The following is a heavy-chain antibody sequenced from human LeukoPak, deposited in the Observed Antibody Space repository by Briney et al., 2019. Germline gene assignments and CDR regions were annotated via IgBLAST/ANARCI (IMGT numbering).Heavy chain of an antibody. CDR1: GFTFSSYG. V-gene: IGHV3-21*05. J-gene: IGHJ4*02. CDR2: ISSSSSYT. CDR3: ARGAGGIQLWSNFDY. D-gene: IGHD5-18*01. Sequence: GGSLRLSCAASGFTFSSYGMSWVRQAPGKGLEWVSYISSSSSYTNYADSVKGRFTISRDNAKNSLYLQMNSLRAEDTAVYYCARGAGGIQLWSNFDYWGQGTLVTVSS.